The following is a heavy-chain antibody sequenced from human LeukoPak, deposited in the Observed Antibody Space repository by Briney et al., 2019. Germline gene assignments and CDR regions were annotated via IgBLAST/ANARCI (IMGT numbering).Heavy chain of an antibody. V-gene: IGHV3-15*01. D-gene: IGHD2-2*01. CDR3: TTRTWADGFDI. CDR1: GLTFRNAW. CDR2: IKIKIADGTA. Sequence: PGGSLRLSCSASGLTFRNAWMNCVRHAPGRGLEWVGRIKIKIADGTADYAAPVKGRITISRDDSKNMLYLQINSLRADDTALYYCTTRTWADGFDIWGQGRMVTVSS. J-gene: IGHJ3*02.